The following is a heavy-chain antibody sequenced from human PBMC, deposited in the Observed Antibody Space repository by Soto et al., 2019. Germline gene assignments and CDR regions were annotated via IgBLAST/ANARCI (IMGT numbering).Heavy chain of an antibody. J-gene: IGHJ5*01. V-gene: IGHV3-30*03. CDR2: VSNDGIRK. CDR3: ARWVGGSMYDNSGKYDS. D-gene: IGHD3-22*01. Sequence: QVQLVESGGGVVQPGRSLRLTCAASGFIFSGSGMHWVRQAPGKGLEWVALVSNDGIRKYYGDSVKGRFTISRDNAEKKLYLQMNSVRAEDTAVYYCARWVGGSMYDNSGKYDSWGQGTLVTVSS. CDR1: GFIFSGSG.